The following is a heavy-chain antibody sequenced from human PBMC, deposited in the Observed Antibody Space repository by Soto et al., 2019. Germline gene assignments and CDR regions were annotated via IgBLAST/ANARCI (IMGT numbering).Heavy chain of an antibody. CDR3: ARVIRTMVRGVITRWFDP. CDR2: IYYSGST. V-gene: IGHV4-59*01. CDR1: GGSISSYY. D-gene: IGHD3-10*01. J-gene: IGHJ5*02. Sequence: ETLSLTCTVSGGSISSYYWSWIRQPPGKGLEWIGYIYYSGSTNYNPSLKSRVTISVDTSKNQFSLKLSSVTAADTAVYYCARVIRTMVRGVITRWFDPWGQGTLVTVSS.